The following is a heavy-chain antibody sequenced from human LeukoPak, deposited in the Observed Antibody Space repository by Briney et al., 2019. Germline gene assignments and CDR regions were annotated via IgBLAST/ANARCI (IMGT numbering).Heavy chain of an antibody. Sequence: SETLSLTCTVSGGSISSSSYYWGWIRQPPGKGLEWIGSIYYSGSTYYNPSLKSRVTISVDTSKNQFSLKLSSVTAADTAVYYCAGPYCSGGSCYLDYWGQGTLVTASS. CDR3: AGPYCSGGSCYLDY. D-gene: IGHD2-15*01. J-gene: IGHJ4*02. V-gene: IGHV4-39*01. CDR1: GGSISSSSYY. CDR2: IYYSGST.